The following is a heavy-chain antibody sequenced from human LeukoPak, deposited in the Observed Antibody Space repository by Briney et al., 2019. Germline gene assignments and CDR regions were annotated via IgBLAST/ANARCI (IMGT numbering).Heavy chain of an antibody. D-gene: IGHD3-3*01. V-gene: IGHV4-61*02. J-gene: IGHJ3*02. CDR1: GGSISSGSYY. Sequence: SETLSLTCTVSGGSISSGSYYWSWIRQPAGKGLEWIGRIYTSGCTNYNPSLKSRVTISVDTSKNQFSLKLSSVTAADTAVYYCARDRSDGAFDIWGQGTMVTVSS. CDR2: IYTSGCT. CDR3: ARDRSDGAFDI.